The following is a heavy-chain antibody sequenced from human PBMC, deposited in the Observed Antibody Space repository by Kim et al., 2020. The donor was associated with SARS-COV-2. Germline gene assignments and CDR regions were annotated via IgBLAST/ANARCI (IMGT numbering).Heavy chain of an antibody. J-gene: IGHJ3*01. V-gene: IGHV4-39*01. Sequence: STYYNPSLKSRVTISVDTSKNQFSLKLSSVTAADTAVYYCARHFRDTSIRFLGLHQFDFGG. D-gene: IGHD3-3*01. CDR2: ST. CDR3: ARHFRDTSIRFLGLHQFDF.